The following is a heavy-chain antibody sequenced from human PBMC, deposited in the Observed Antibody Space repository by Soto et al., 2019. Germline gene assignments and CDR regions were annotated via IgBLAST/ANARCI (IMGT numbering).Heavy chain of an antibody. CDR3: ARSGGPGSYPL. J-gene: IGHJ4*02. CDR2: INPDGVST. D-gene: IGHD3-16*02. V-gene: IGHV1-46*01. Sequence: ASVKVSCKASGYPLTRYFMHWVRQAPGQGLEWMGIINPDGVSTTYAQKFQGRVTMTRDTSTSTVYMELSSLRSDDTAVYYCARSGGPGSYPLWGQGTLVTVSS. CDR1: GYPLTRYF.